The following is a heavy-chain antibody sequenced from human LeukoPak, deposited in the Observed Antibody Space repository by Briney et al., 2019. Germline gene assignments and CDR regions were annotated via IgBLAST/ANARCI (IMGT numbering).Heavy chain of an antibody. CDR3: ARGGSYYDSSVHFDY. D-gene: IGHD3-22*01. J-gene: IGHJ4*02. CDR2: IGAYNGNT. CDR1: GYTFTNYG. Sequence: ASVKVSCKASGYTFTNYGISWVRQAPGQGLEWMGWIGAYNGNTNYAQKLQGRVTMTTDTSTSTAYMELRSLRSDDTAVYYCARGGSYYDSSVHFDYWGQGTLVTVSS. V-gene: IGHV1-18*01.